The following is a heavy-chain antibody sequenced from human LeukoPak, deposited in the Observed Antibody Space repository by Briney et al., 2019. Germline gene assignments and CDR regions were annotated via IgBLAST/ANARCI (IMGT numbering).Heavy chain of an antibody. V-gene: IGHV4-31*03. D-gene: IGHD3-16*02. CDR3: AVDYVWGSYRVFDY. CDR1: GGSISSGGYY. CDR2: IYYSGST. J-gene: IGHJ4*02. Sequence: SQTLSLTCTVSGGSISSGGYYWSWIRQHPGKGLEWIGYIYYSGSTYYNPSLKSRVTISVGTSKNQFSLKLSSVTAADTAVYYCAVDYVWGSYRVFDYWGQGTLVTVSS.